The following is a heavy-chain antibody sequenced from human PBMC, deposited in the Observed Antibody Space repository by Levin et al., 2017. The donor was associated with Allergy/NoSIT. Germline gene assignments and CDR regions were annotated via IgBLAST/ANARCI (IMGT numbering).Heavy chain of an antibody. Sequence: LSLTCAASGFTFDDYAMHWVRQAPGKGLEWVSGISWNSGSIGYADSVKGRFTISRDNAKNSLYLQMNSLRAEDTALYYCLYSSSWYGDYWGQGTLVTVSS. J-gene: IGHJ4*02. CDR2: ISWNSGSI. CDR3: LYSSSWYGDY. CDR1: GFTFDDYA. D-gene: IGHD6-13*01. V-gene: IGHV3-9*01.